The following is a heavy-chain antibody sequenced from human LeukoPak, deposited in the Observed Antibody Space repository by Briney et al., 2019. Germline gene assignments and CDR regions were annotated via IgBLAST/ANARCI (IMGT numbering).Heavy chain of an antibody. CDR1: GGTFSSYA. CDR2: IIPIFGTA. Sequence: GASVKVSCKASGGTFSSYAISWVRQAPGQGLEWMGGIIPIFGTANYAQKFQGRVTITADESTSTAYMELSSLRSEDTAVYYCATVYYYDGSGYSLLRYYYGMDVWGQGTTVTVSS. V-gene: IGHV1-69*01. CDR3: ATVYYYDGSGYSLLRYYYGMDV. D-gene: IGHD3-22*01. J-gene: IGHJ6*02.